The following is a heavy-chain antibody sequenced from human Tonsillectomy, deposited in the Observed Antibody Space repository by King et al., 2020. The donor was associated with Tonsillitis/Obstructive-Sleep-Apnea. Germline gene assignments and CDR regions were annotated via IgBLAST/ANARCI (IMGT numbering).Heavy chain of an antibody. CDR1: RFTFSRYS. D-gene: IGHD4-17*01. J-gene: IGHJ6*03. Sequence: VQLVESGGGLVKPGGSLRLSCAASRFTFSRYSVNCVRQAPGKGLEWVSSTSTSGSYIYYADSVKGRFTISRDNAKNSPYLQMNSRRAEDTAVYYCARVARDYGDSYYMDVWGKGTTVTVSS. CDR3: ARVARDYGDSYYMDV. V-gene: IGHV3-21*01. CDR2: TSTSGSYI.